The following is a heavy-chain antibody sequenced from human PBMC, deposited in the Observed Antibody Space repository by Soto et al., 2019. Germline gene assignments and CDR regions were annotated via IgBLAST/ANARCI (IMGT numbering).Heavy chain of an antibody. CDR1: GFIFNNYA. J-gene: IGHJ4*02. CDR3: AKMRSGKVRYFDY. CDR2: ISGSGGST. D-gene: IGHD3-10*01. V-gene: IGHV3-23*01. Sequence: PGGSLRLSCAASGFIFNNYAMSWVRQAPGKGLEWVSAISGSGGSTYYADSVKGRFTISRDDSKNTLYLQMNSLRAEDTAVYYCAKMRSGKVRYFDYWGQGTLVTVSS.